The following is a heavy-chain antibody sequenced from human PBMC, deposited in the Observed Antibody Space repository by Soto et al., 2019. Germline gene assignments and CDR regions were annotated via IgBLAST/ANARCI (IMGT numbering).Heavy chain of an antibody. J-gene: IGHJ6*02. D-gene: IGHD6-13*01. Sequence: PSETLSLTCTASGGSISSSSYYWGWIRQPPGKGLEWIGSIYYSGSTYYNPSLKSRVTISVDTSKNQFSLKLSSVTAADAAVYYCARPGYSSSWLSPRNHALYYYYGMDVWGQGTTVTVSS. CDR2: IYYSGST. CDR3: ARPGYSSSWLSPRNHALYYYYGMDV. V-gene: IGHV4-39*01. CDR1: GGSISSSSYY.